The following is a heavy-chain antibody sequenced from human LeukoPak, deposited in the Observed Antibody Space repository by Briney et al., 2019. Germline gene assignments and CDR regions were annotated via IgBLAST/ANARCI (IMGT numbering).Heavy chain of an antibody. CDR2: IYYSGST. D-gene: IGHD6-6*01. Sequence: SETLSLTCTVSGGSISSSSYYWGWIRQPPGKGLEWIGSIYYSGSTYYNPSLKSRVTISVDTSKNQFSLKLSSVTAADTAVYYCARDASIPAQDYWGQGTLVTVSS. CDR3: ARDASIPAQDY. J-gene: IGHJ4*02. CDR1: GGSISSSSYY. V-gene: IGHV4-39*02.